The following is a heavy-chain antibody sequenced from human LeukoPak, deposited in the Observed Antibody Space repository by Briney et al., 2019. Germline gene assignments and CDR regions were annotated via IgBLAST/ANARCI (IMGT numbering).Heavy chain of an antibody. V-gene: IGHV3-7*01. CDR1: GFTFSSYW. J-gene: IGHJ6*02. CDR2: INHNGDVN. D-gene: IGHD2-21*01. CDR3: ARYCGGDCYGMDV. Sequence: GGSLRLSCAASGFTFSSYWMNWARQAPGKGLEWVASINHNGDVNYYVDSVKGRFTIPRDNAKNSLYLQMNSLRAEDTAVYYCARYCGGDCYGMDVWGQGTTVTVSS.